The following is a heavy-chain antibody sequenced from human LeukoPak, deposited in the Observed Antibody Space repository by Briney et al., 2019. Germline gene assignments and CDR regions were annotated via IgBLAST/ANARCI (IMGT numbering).Heavy chain of an antibody. CDR1: GYTFSNYG. V-gene: IGHV1-18*01. J-gene: IGHJ1*01. D-gene: IGHD3-16*02. Sequence: ASVKVSCKPSGYTFSNYGISWVRQAPGQALEWVGWSSPYNGKTNYAQKLQGRVTMTTDTSTSTAYMELRSLRSDDTAMYYCARGLVTFGGVIGGPQALEYFQHWGQGNLVTVSS. CDR3: ARGLVTFGGVIGGPQALEYFQH. CDR2: SSPYNGKT.